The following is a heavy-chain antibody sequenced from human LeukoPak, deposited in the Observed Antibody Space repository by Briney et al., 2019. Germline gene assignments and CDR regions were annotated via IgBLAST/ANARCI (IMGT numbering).Heavy chain of an antibody. CDR1: GFSFSSYG. CDR3: ARRRITGTGGFDY. V-gene: IGHV3-30*03. Sequence: GGSLRLSCAASGFSFSSYGMHWVRQAPGKGLEWVAVISYDGSNEYFADSVKGRFTVSRDNSKNTLYLQMNSLRPEDTAVYYCARRRITGTGGFDYWGQGTLVTVSS. CDR2: ISYDGSNE. D-gene: IGHD1-7*01. J-gene: IGHJ4*02.